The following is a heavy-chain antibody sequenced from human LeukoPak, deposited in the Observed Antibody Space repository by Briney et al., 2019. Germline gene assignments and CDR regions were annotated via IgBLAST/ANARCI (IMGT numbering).Heavy chain of an antibody. CDR1: GGSLSGYY. V-gene: IGHV4-34*01. CDR2: INHSGST. Sequence: SETLSLTCAVYGGSLSGYYWSWIRQPPGKGLEWIGEINHSGSTNYNPSLKSRVTISVDTSKNQFSLKLSSVTAADTAVYYCARGGRSSGWYSVYWGQGTLVTVSS. J-gene: IGHJ4*02. CDR3: ARGGRSSGWYSVY. D-gene: IGHD6-19*01.